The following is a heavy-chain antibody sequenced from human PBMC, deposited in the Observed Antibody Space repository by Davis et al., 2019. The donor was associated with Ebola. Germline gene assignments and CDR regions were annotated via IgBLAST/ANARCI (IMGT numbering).Heavy chain of an antibody. V-gene: IGHV3-48*04. CDR2: ISSKSTRT. CDR1: GFTFSSYA. Sequence: GGSLRLSCAASGFTFSSYAMTWARQAPGKGLEWVSKISSKSTRTEYADSVRGRFTISRDNSKNLLLLEMSSLRAEDTAVYYCAREGFYFYGMDVWGQGTTVTVSS. D-gene: IGHD2/OR15-2a*01. J-gene: IGHJ6*02. CDR3: AREGFYFYGMDV.